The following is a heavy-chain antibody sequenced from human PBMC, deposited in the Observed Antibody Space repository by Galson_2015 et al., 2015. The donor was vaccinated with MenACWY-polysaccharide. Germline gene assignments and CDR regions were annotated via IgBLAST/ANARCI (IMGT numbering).Heavy chain of an antibody. J-gene: IGHJ4*02. D-gene: IGHD1-20*01. CDR3: ARDPPLIYNWNDGECFDY. Sequence: QSGAEVKKPGESLKISCKASGYTFTSYGISWVRQAPGQGLEWMGWISAYNGNTNYAQKLQGRVTMTTDTSTSTAYMELRSLRSDDTAVYYCARDPPLIYNWNDGECFDYWGQGTLVTVSS. V-gene: IGHV1-18*01. CDR1: GYTFTSYG. CDR2: ISAYNGNT.